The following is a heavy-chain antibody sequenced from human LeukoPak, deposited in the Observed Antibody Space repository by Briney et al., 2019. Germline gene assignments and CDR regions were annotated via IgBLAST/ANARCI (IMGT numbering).Heavy chain of an antibody. CDR1: GGSFSGYY. J-gene: IGHJ4*02. V-gene: IGHV4-34*01. CDR3: ARPMQDVTDFDY. D-gene: IGHD2/OR15-2a*01. CDR2: INHSGST. Sequence: SETLSLTCAVYGGSFSGYYWSWIRQPPGKGLEWIGEINHSGSTNYNPSLKSRVTISVDTSKKQFSLKLSSVTAADTAVYYCARPMQDVTDFDYWGQGTLVTVSS.